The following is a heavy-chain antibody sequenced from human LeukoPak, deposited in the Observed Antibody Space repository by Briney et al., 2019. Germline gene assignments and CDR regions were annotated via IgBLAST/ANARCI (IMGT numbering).Heavy chain of an antibody. J-gene: IGHJ4*02. V-gene: IGHV5-51*01. CDR2: INPGDSDT. CDR1: GYSFTSYW. D-gene: IGHD6-19*01. CDR3: ARRISSGWYDY. Sequence: GESLKISCKGSGYSFTSYWIDWVRQMPGKGLEWLGIINPGDSDTRYSPSFQGQVTISADKSISTANLQWSSLKASDTAMYYCARRISSGWYDYWGQGTLVTVSS.